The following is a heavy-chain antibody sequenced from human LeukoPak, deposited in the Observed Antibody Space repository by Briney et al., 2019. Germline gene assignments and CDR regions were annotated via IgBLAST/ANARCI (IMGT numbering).Heavy chain of an antibody. Sequence: GGSLRLSCAASGFTFSSYWMSWVRQAPGKGREWVANIKQDGSEKYYVDSVKGRFTISRDNAKNSLYLQMNSLRAEDTAVYYCASARNYYDSKGYGMDVWGQGTTVTVSS. CDR2: IKQDGSEK. D-gene: IGHD3-22*01. V-gene: IGHV3-7*02. CDR3: ASARNYYDSKGYGMDV. J-gene: IGHJ6*02. CDR1: GFTFSSYW.